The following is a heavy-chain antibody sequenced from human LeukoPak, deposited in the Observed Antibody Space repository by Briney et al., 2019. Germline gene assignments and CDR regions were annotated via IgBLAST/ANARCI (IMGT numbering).Heavy chain of an antibody. D-gene: IGHD6-13*01. J-gene: IGHJ4*02. Sequence: GASVKVSCKASGYTFTGYYMHWLRQAPGQGLEWMGWINPNSGGTNYAQKFQGRVTMTRDTSISTAYMELSRLRSDDTAVYYCARDSRPIFEWQQLGGDYWGQGTLVTVSS. V-gene: IGHV1-2*02. CDR1: GYTFTGYY. CDR2: INPNSGGT. CDR3: ARDSRPIFEWQQLGGDY.